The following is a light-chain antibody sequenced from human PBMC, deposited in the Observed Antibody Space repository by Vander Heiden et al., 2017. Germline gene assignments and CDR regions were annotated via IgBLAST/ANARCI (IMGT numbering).Light chain of an antibody. J-gene: IGLJ2*01. CDR1: NLAKQC. Sequence: SYELTQPPSVSVSPGPTARIPCSGDNLAKQCACWCQQNPGQYPVLVVYKDEERPSGIPERFSGSSSGTTVTLTISGVQADDEADYYCQSADSSGVVFGGGTRLTVL. CDR2: KDE. CDR3: QSADSSGVV. V-gene: IGLV3-25*03.